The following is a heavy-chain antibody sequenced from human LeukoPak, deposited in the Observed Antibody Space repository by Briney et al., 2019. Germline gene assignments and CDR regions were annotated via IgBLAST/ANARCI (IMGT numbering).Heavy chain of an antibody. V-gene: IGHV4-38-2*02. D-gene: IGHD5-12*01. CDR3: AREGASGGYDWGWFDP. CDR2: IYHIGTT. Sequence: SETLSLTCAVSGYSISSGYYWVWIRQPPGKGLEWIGTIYHIGTTYYNPSLKSRVTMSVDTSKNQFSLKLSSVTAADSAVCFCAREGASGGYDWGWFDPWGQGTLVTVSS. CDR1: GYSISSGYY. J-gene: IGHJ5*02.